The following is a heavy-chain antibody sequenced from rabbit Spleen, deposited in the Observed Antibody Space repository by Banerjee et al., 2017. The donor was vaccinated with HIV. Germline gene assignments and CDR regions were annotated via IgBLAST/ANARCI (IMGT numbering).Heavy chain of an antibody. Sequence: QEQLEESGGDLVKPGASLTLTCIASGVSFSGDSYMCWVRQAPGKGLEWIVCIDSGSSGFTYFATWAKGRFTISKTSSTTVTLQVTRLTAADTATYFCARDGAGGSYFALWGQGTLVTVS. CDR3: ARDGAGGSYFAL. D-gene: IGHD8-1*01. V-gene: IGHV1S45*01. CDR2: IDSGSSGFT. CDR1: GVSFSGDSY. J-gene: IGHJ3*01.